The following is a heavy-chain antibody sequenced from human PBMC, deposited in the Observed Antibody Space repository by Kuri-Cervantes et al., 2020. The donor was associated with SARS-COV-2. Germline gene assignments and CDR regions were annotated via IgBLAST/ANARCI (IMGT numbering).Heavy chain of an antibody. J-gene: IGHJ3*02. CDR1: RFTFSSYG. D-gene: IGHD3-3*01. CDR2: TRNKANSYTT. V-gene: IGHV3-72*01. CDR3: ARRLEYDFWSGPLDAFDI. Sequence: GESLKISCAASRFTFSSYGMHWVRQAPGKGLEWVGRTRNKANSYTTEYAASVKGRFTISRDDSKNSLYLQMNSLKTEDTAVYYCARRLEYDFWSGPLDAFDIWGQGTMVTVSS.